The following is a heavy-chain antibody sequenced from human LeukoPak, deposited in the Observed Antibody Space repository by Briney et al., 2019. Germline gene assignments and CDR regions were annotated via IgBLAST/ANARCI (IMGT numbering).Heavy chain of an antibody. D-gene: IGHD1-26*01. CDR3: ARYSGSYSDDFDY. J-gene: IGHJ4*02. Sequence: SETLSLTCTVCGGSLGSYYWRWIRQPPGKGLEWIGYIYYSGSTNYNPSLKSQVTISVDTSKNHFSLKLSSVTAAYTAVYYCARYSGSYSDDFDYGGQGTLCTVSS. V-gene: IGHV4-59*01. CDR2: IYYSGST. CDR1: GGSLGSYY.